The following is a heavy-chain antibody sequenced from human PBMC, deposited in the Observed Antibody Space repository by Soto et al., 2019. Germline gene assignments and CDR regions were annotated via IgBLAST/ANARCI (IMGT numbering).Heavy chain of an antibody. CDR3: ARGFGVVMPHGMGV. CDR1: GYTFTSYD. Sequence: ASVKISCKASGYTFTSYDINWVRQYTGQGLEWMGWMNPNSVNTGYAQKFQGRVTMTRNTSISRAYMELSNLRSEHTAVYYCARGFGVVMPHGMGVWGRLTTVTVAS. CDR2: MNPNSVNT. J-gene: IGHJ6*04. V-gene: IGHV1-8*01. D-gene: IGHD3-3*01.